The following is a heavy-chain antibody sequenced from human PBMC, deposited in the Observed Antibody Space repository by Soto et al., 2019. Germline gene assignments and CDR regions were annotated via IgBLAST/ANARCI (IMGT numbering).Heavy chain of an antibody. D-gene: IGHD2-2*01. Sequence: GGSLRLSCVASGFSFGSYVMNWVRQAPGKGLEWVSSINTNGGSRYYADSVRGRFTISRDGSKNSLYLQMDSLRADDTAVYYCARSRTSGDGWGKRNTVTVYS. CDR2: INTNGGSR. V-gene: IGHV3-21*01. J-gene: IGHJ6*04. CDR1: GFSFGSYV. CDR3: ARSRTSGDG.